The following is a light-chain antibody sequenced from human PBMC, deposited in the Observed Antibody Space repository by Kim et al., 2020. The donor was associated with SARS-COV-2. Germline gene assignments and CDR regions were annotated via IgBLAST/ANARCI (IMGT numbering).Light chain of an antibody. CDR2: EVS. V-gene: IGKV2D-29*02. J-gene: IGKJ2*01. CDR1: QSLLYRDGKTY. Sequence: PASISFKSSQSLLYRDGKTYLYWFLQKPGQSPQLLIHEVSTRLSGVPDRFSGSGSGTDFTLHISRVEAEDVGVYYCMQSLQLPPNTFGQGTKLEI. CDR3: MQSLQLPPNT.